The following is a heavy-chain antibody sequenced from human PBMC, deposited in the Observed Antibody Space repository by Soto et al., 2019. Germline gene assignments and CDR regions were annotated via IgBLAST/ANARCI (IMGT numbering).Heavy chain of an antibody. Sequence: EVQLVESGGGLVQPGGSLRLSCAASGFTFSNYWMSWVRQAPGKGLEWVANIKPDGSEKYYADSVKGRFTISRDNAKNSLDLQMNSLRAEDTAVYYCARVTYYMDVWGKGTTVTVSS. J-gene: IGHJ6*03. V-gene: IGHV3-7*01. CDR2: IKPDGSEK. CDR1: GFTFSNYW. CDR3: ARVTYYMDV.